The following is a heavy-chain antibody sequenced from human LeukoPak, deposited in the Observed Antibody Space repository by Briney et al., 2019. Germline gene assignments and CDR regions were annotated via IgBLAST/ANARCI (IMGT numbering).Heavy chain of an antibody. Sequence: PGGSLRLSCAASGFTFSTYWMHWVRQGPGKGLVWVSRINPDGTNTRYADSVKGRFTISRDNPKNTLYLQMSSLRVDDTAMYYCARGSSWPYFDYWGQGTLVTVSS. V-gene: IGHV3-74*01. J-gene: IGHJ4*02. CDR2: INPDGTNT. CDR1: GFTFSTYW. D-gene: IGHD6-13*01. CDR3: ARGSSWPYFDY.